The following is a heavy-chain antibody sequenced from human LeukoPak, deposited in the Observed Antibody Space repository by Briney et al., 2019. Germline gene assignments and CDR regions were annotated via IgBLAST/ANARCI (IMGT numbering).Heavy chain of an antibody. CDR3: AKNQAAGIREYYFDY. CDR2: ISSSSSYI. J-gene: IGHJ4*02. V-gene: IGHV3-21*01. D-gene: IGHD6-13*01. Sequence: GGSLRLSCAASGFTFSSYSMNWVRQAPGKGLEWVSSISSSSSYIYYADSVKGRFAISRDNAKNSLYLQMNSLRAEDTAVYYCAKNQAAGIREYYFDYWGQGTLVTVSS. CDR1: GFTFSSYS.